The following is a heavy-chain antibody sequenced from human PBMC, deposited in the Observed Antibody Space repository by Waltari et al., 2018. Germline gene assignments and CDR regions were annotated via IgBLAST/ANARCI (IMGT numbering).Heavy chain of an antibody. D-gene: IGHD4-17*01. CDR3: ARDNGDFTFDY. CDR1: GFTLSSYS. Sequence: EVQLVESGGGLVQPGGSLRLSCAASGFTLSSYSMNWVRQAPGKGLEWVSYISSSSSTIYYADSVKGRFTISRDNAKNSLYLQMNSLRAEDTAVYYCARDNGDFTFDYWGQGTLVTVSS. V-gene: IGHV3-48*04. J-gene: IGHJ4*02. CDR2: ISSSSSTI.